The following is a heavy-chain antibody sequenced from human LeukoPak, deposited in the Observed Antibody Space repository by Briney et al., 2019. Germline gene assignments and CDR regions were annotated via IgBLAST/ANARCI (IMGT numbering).Heavy chain of an antibody. CDR2: ISSSSSYI. V-gene: IGHV3-21*01. CDR1: GFTFSSYS. Sequence: GGSLRLSCAASGFTFSSYSMNWVRQAPGKGLEWVSSISSSSSYIYYADSVKGRFTISRDNAKNSLYLQMNSLRAEDTAVYYCARSFLRQQLVWSAPWGKGPLVTVSS. CDR3: ARSFLRQQLVWSAP. D-gene: IGHD6-13*01. J-gene: IGHJ5*02.